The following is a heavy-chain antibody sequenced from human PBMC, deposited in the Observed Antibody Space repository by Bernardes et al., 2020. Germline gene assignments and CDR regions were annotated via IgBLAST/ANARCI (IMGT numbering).Heavy chain of an antibody. V-gene: IGHV3-23*01. CDR2: ISGSGGST. J-gene: IGHJ4*02. CDR3: AKDGGGIGREDIVVVPAAMPVY. D-gene: IGHD2-2*01. CDR1: GFTFSSYA. Sequence: GGSLRLSCAASGFTFSSYAMSWVRQAPGQGLEWVSAISGSGGSTYYADSVKGRFTISRDNSKNTLYLQMNSLRAEDTAVYYCAKDGGGIGREDIVVVPAAMPVYWGQGTLVTVSS.